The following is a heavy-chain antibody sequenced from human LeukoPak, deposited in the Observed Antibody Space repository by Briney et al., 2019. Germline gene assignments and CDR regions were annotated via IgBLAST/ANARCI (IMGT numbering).Heavy chain of an antibody. D-gene: IGHD3-3*01. Sequence: GGSLRLFCEASGFAFSSYAMSWVRQAPGKGLEWVSAISSSGAGTYYADSVKGRFTISRDNSKNTLYLQMNSLRTEDTAVYYCAKNTILDSRSYWGQGNLVTVSS. V-gene: IGHV3-23*01. CDR2: ISSSGAGT. CDR3: AKNTILDSRSY. CDR1: GFAFSSYA. J-gene: IGHJ4*02.